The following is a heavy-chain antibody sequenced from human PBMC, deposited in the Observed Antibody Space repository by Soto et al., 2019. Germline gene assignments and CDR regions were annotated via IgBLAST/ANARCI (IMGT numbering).Heavy chain of an antibody. V-gene: IGHV3-23*01. J-gene: IGHJ3*02. CDR3: AKALLLYSGHDDAFDI. CDR2: ISGSGGST. CDR1: GFTFSSYA. Sequence: EVQLLESGGGLVQPGGSLRLSCAASGFTFSSYAMSWVRQAPGKGLEWVSAISGSGGSTYYADSVKGRFTISRDNSKNTLYLQMNSLRAEDTAVYYCAKALLLYSGHDDAFDIWGQGTMVTVSS. D-gene: IGHD5-12*01.